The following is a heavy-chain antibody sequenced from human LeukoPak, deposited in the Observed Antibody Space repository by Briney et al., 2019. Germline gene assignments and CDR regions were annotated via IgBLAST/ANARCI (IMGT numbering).Heavy chain of an antibody. CDR2: IYSSGST. CDR3: ARTEESGYSYDYFGYYYYMDV. V-gene: IGHV4-61*10. CDR1: GGSISSGSYY. D-gene: IGHD5-18*01. J-gene: IGHJ6*03. Sequence: SETLSLTCTVSGGSISSGSYYWSWIRQPAGKGLEWIGRIYSSGSTNYNPSLRSRVTISVDMSKKQFSLKLRSVTAADTAVYYCARTEESGYSYDYFGYYYYMDVWGKGTTVTVSS.